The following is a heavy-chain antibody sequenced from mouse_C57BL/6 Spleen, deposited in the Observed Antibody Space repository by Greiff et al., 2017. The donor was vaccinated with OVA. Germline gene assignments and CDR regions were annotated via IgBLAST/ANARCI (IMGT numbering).Heavy chain of an antibody. CDR2: IDPSDSYT. Sequence: QVQLQQPGAELVRPGTSVKLSCKASGYTFTSYWMHWVKQRPGQGLEWIGVIDPSDSYTNYNQKFKGKATLTVDTSSSTAYMQLSTLTSEDSAVYYCARGAQAPYDSWGQGTTLTVSS. D-gene: IGHD3-2*02. V-gene: IGHV1-59*01. J-gene: IGHJ2*01. CDR3: ARGAQAPYDS. CDR1: GYTFTSYW.